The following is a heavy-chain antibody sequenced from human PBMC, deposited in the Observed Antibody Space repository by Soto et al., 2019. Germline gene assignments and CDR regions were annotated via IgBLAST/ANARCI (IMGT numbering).Heavy chain of an antibody. Sequence: QLQPQESGPGLVKPSETLSLTCTVSGGSISSSSYYWGWIRQPPGKGLEWIGSIYYSGSTYYNPSLKSRVTISVDTSKNQFSLKLSSVTAADTAVYYCARSYGDYDNWYFDLWGRGTLVTVSS. CDR1: GGSISSSSYY. J-gene: IGHJ2*01. V-gene: IGHV4-39*01. D-gene: IGHD4-17*01. CDR3: ARSYGDYDNWYFDL. CDR2: IYYSGST.